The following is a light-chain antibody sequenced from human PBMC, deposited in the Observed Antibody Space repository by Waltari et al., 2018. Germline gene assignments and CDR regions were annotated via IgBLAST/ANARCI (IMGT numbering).Light chain of an antibody. CDR1: SSNIGSNY. V-gene: IGLV1-47*01. CDR3: AAWDDSLSGLVV. CDR2: RNN. Sequence: QSVLTQPPSASGTPGQRVTISCSGSSSNIGSNYVYWYQQLPGTAPKLLIYRNNQRPSGVPAQFSGSRSGTSASLAISGLRSEDEADYYCAAWDDSLSGLVVFGGGTKLTVL. J-gene: IGLJ2*01.